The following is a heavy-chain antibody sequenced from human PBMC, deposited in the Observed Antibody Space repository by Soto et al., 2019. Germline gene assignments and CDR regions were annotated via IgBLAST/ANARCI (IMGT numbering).Heavy chain of an antibody. Sequence: GGSLRLSCAASGFTFSSYGMHWVRQAPGKGLEWVAVIWYDGSNKYYADSVKGRFTISRDNSKNTLYLQMNSLRAEDTAVYYCAREWGGDIVATIGAPYYYYMDVWGKGTTVTVSS. CDR3: AREWGGDIVATIGAPYYYYMDV. CDR1: GFTFSSYG. J-gene: IGHJ6*03. V-gene: IGHV3-33*01. CDR2: IWYDGSNK. D-gene: IGHD5-12*01.